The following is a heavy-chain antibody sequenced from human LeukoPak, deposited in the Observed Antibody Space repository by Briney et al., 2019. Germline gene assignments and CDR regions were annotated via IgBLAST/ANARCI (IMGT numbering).Heavy chain of an antibody. D-gene: IGHD3-16*01. Sequence: PGGSLRLSCAASGFTFSSYAMSWVRQAPGKGQEWVSGISGSGGSTYHADSVKGRFTISRDNSKNTLYLQMNSLRAEDTAVYYCAKEPPHLYDYVWGSFDTWGQGTLVTVSS. V-gene: IGHV3-23*01. CDR2: ISGSGGST. CDR3: AKEPPHLYDYVWGSFDT. CDR1: GFTFSSYA. J-gene: IGHJ5*02.